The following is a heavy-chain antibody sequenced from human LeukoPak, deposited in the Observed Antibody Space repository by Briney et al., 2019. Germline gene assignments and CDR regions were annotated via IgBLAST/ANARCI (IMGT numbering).Heavy chain of an antibody. V-gene: IGHV3-23*01. J-gene: IGHJ4*02. CDR3: AKDGVGATRQYMDY. Sequence: GGSLRLSCAASGFTFSSYAMSWVRQAPGKGLEWVSAISGSGGTTYYADSVKGRFTISRDNSKNTLYLQMNSLRAEDTAVYYCAKDGVGATRQYMDYWGQGTLVTVSS. CDR2: ISGSGGTT. CDR1: GFTFSSYA. D-gene: IGHD1-26*01.